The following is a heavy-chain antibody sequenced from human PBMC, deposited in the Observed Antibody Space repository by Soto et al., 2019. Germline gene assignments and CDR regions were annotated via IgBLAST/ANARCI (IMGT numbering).Heavy chain of an antibody. CDR2: INAGNGNT. D-gene: IGHD4-17*01. CDR3: ARYYGEPYWYFDL. V-gene: IGHV1-3*01. Sequence: ASVKVSCSASGYTFTSYAMHWVRQAPGQRLEWMGWINAGNGNTKYSQKFQGRVTITRDTSASTAYMELSSLRSEDTAVYYCARYYGEPYWYFDLWGRGTLVTVSS. J-gene: IGHJ2*01. CDR1: GYTFTSYA.